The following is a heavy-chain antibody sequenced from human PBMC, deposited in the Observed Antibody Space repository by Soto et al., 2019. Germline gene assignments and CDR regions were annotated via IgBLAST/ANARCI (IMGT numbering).Heavy chain of an antibody. CDR2: ISSSSSYI. CDR3: ERAGIGSGSYYNGGGSLAY. Sequence: QVQLVESGGGLVKPGGSLRLSCAASGFTFSDYYMSWIRQAPGKGLEWVSYISSSSSYINYADSVKGRFTISRDNAKNSLHLQRNSLRAEETAVYYCERAGIGSGSYYNGGGSLAYLGQGTLVTVSS. CDR1: GFTFSDYY. V-gene: IGHV3-11*06. D-gene: IGHD3-10*01. J-gene: IGHJ4*02.